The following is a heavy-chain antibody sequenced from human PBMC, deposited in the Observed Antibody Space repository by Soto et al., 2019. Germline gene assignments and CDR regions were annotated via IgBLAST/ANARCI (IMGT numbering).Heavy chain of an antibody. CDR1: GFTFSTYA. V-gene: IGHV3-30*18. J-gene: IGHJ6*02. CDR2: ISYDESNK. Sequence: PGGSLRLSCAASGFTFSTYAMHWVRQAPGKGLEWVAVISYDESNKYYGDSVKGRFTISRDNSKNTLYLQMDSLRVEDTAVYYCAKDNWASYYYDSSSYYYYYGMDVWGQGTTVTVSS. D-gene: IGHD3-22*01. CDR3: AKDNWASYYYDSSSYYYYYGMDV.